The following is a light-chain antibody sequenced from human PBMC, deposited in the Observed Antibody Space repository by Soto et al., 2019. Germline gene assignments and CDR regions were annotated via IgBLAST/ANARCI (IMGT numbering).Light chain of an antibody. CDR3: SSYATSTTVL. Sequence: QSVLTQPASVSGSPGQSITISCTGTSSDVGGYNYVSWYQQHPGRAPQLMIYDVSKRPSGVSNRFSGSRSGNTASLTISGLQAEDEADYYCSSYATSTTVLFGGGTKLTVL. J-gene: IGLJ2*01. CDR1: SSDVGGYNY. V-gene: IGLV2-14*03. CDR2: DVS.